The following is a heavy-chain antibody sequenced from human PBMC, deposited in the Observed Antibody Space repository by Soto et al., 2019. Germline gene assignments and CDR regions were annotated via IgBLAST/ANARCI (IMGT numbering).Heavy chain of an antibody. J-gene: IGHJ4*02. V-gene: IGHV4-34*01. D-gene: IGHD2-8*02. CDR2: INHSGST. CDR3: ARDKITGLFDY. CDR1: GGSVGGYY. Sequence: PSETLSLTCAVYGGSVGGYYWSWVRQPPGKGLEWIGEINHSGSTNYNPSLKSRVTISVDTSKNQFSLKLTSVTAADTAVYYCARDKITGLFDYWGQGTLVTVSS.